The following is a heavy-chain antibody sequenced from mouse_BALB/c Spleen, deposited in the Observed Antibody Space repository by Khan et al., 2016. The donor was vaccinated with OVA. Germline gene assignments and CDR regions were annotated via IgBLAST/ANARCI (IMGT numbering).Heavy chain of an antibody. V-gene: IGHV5-6*01. Sequence: EVQGVESGGDLVKPGGSLKLSCAASGFTFSTFGMSWVRQTPDKRLEWVATISTGGSYTYYPDIVKGRFIISRDNAKNTLDLQMSSLKSEDTAIYYCTRLAYYYDSEGFAYWGQGTLVTVSA. CDR3: TRLAYYYDSEGFAY. CDR1: GFTFSTFG. D-gene: IGHD1-1*01. J-gene: IGHJ3*01. CDR2: ISTGGSYT.